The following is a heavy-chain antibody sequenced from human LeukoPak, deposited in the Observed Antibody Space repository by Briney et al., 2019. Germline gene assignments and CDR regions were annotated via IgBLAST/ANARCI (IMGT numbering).Heavy chain of an antibody. V-gene: IGHV3-7*01. CDR2: IKQDGSEK. CDR3: AKDRSGSYSQGLDY. J-gene: IGHJ4*02. Sequence: PGGSLRLSCAASGFTFSSYAMSWVRQAPGKGLEWVANIKQDGSEKYYVDSVKGRFTISRDNSKNTLYLQMNSLRAEDTAVYYCAKDRSGSYSQGLDYWGQGTLVTVSS. CDR1: GFTFSSYA. D-gene: IGHD1-26*01.